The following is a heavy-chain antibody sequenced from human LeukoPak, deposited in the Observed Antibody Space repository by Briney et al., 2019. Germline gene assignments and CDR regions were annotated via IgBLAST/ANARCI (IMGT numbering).Heavy chain of an antibody. CDR1: GFTFGTYA. Sequence: GGSLRLSCAASGFTFGTYAKHWVRQAPGKGLEWVAVISGDGSNKYYADSVKGRFTISRDNSKNTLYLQMNSLRAEDTAVYYCARDARFDCTYFDYWGQGTLVTVSS. D-gene: IGHD2-21*01. CDR2: ISGDGSNK. V-gene: IGHV3-30-3*01. J-gene: IGHJ4*02. CDR3: ARDARFDCTYFDY.